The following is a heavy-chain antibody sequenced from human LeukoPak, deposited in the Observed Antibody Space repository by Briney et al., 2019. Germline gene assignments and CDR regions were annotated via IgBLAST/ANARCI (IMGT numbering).Heavy chain of an antibody. J-gene: IGHJ4*02. V-gene: IGHV3-21*01. CDR3: ARDRSPRTGSGVRYFDY. CDR1: GFTFKKYS. Sequence: GGSLRLSCAASGFTFKKYSMNWVRQAPGKGLEWVSSISSSSSYIYYADSVKGRFTISRDNAKNSLYLQMNSLRAEDTAVYYCARDRSPRTGSGVRYFDYWGQGTLVTVSS. CDR2: ISSSSSYI. D-gene: IGHD3-10*01.